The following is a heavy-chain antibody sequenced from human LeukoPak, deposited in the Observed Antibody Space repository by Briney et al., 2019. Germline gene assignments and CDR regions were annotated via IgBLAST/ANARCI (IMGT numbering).Heavy chain of an antibody. CDR1: LGTFVRYA. V-gene: IGHV1-69*01. CDR2: IIPMFRRT. D-gene: IGHD3-10*01. J-gene: IGHJ5*02. Sequence: WVKVPCRGALGTFVRYAITWLGPAPGQGLAWMGAIIPMFRRTRYAQNFQGRVTITADESTTTSYMELSSVRSEDTAMYYCARGPYFNDSHYYPRRGWFDPWGQGTMVIVSS. CDR3: ARGPYFNDSHYYPRRGWFDP.